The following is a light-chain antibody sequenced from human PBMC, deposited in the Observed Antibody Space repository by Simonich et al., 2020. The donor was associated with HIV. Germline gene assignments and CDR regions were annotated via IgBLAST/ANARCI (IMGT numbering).Light chain of an antibody. Sequence: QSVLTPPPSASGTPGQRVTISCSGSSSNIGRNYVHWYQQLPGAAPNLLIYLDNNRPSGVPDRFSGSKSGTSASQAITGLQAEDEADYYCQSYDSSLSGDVVFGGGTKLTVL. CDR1: SSNIGRNY. CDR2: LDN. CDR3: QSYDSSLSGDVV. J-gene: IGLJ2*01. V-gene: IGLV1-40*01.